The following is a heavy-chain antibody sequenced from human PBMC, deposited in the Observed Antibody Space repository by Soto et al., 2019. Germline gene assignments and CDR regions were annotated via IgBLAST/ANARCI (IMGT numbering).Heavy chain of an antibody. J-gene: IGHJ4*02. V-gene: IGHV3-7*01. CDR1: GFTFSSYW. CDR2: IKQDGSEK. CDR3: ARKKGSSSALDYFDY. D-gene: IGHD6-6*01. Sequence: GGSLRLSCAVSGFTFSSYWMSWVRQTPGKGLEWVANIKQDGSEKYYVDSVKGRFTISRDNAKNSLYLQMNSLRVEDTAVYYCARKKGSSSALDYFDYWGQGTQVTVSS.